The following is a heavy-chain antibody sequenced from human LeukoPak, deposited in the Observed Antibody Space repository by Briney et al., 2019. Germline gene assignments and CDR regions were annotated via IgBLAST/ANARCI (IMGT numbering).Heavy chain of an antibody. CDR3: ARGGSSGWYAYYYYYYGMDV. V-gene: IGHV4-39*07. Sequence: SETLSLTCTVSGDSISSSYYYWGWIRQPPGKGLEWIGTIFYSGNIYYNPSLKSRVTISVDTSKNQFSLKLSSVTAADTAVYYCARGGSSGWYAYYYYYYGMDVWGQGTTVTVSS. CDR1: GDSISSSYYY. D-gene: IGHD6-19*01. CDR2: IFYSGNI. J-gene: IGHJ6*02.